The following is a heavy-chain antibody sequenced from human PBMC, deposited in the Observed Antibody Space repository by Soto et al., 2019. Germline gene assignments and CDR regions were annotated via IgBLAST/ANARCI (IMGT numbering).Heavy chain of an antibody. V-gene: IGHV4-59*01. D-gene: IGHD3-3*01. J-gene: IGHJ3*01. Sequence: PSETLYLTCTVSGGSISSYYWSWIRQPPGKGLEWIGYIYYSGSTNYNPSLKSRVTISVDTSKNQFSLKLSSVTAADTAVYYCARDRRFLEWSYAFGLWGQVTMVTVSS. CDR3: ARDRRFLEWSYAFGL. CDR1: GGSISSYY. CDR2: IYYSGST.